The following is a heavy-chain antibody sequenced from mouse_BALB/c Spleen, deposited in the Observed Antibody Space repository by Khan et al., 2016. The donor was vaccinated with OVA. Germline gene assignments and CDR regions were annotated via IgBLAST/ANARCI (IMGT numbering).Heavy chain of an antibody. J-gene: IGHJ4*01. CDR3: TRTYDGTMDY. D-gene: IGHD2-14*01. V-gene: IGHV14-3*02. CDR1: GFNIKDTY. CDR2: IDPANGNT. Sequence: EVQLKQSGAELVKPGASVKLSCTASGFNIKDTYMHWVKQRPEEGLEWIGKIDPANGNTKYDPKFQGQATITADTSSNTAYLQLSSLTSEDTAVYYCTRTYDGTMDYWGQGTSVTVSS.